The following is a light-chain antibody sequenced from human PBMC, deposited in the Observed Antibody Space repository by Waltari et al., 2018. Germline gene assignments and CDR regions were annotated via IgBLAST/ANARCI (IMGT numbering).Light chain of an antibody. Sequence: SSELTQDPAVSVAMGQTVRITCQGDSLRSYYASWYQQRPGQAPILVMYDKNNRPSGVPDRFSVSSSYNAASLTITGAQAEDEASYYCHSRDASGVGGSFGGGTKLTVL. V-gene: IGLV3-19*01. CDR2: DKN. CDR3: HSRDASGVGGS. CDR1: SLRSYY. J-gene: IGLJ2*01.